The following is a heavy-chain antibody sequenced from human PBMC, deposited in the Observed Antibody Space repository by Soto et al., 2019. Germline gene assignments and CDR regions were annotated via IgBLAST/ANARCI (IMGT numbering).Heavy chain of an antibody. Sequence: PSETLSLTCTVSGGSISSYYWSWIRQPPGKGLEWIGYIYYSGSTNYNPSLKSRVTISVDTSKNQFSLYLQMNSLRAEDTAVYYCARGVYYDILTGYIGLNYWGQGTLVTVSS. V-gene: IGHV4-59*12. CDR1: GGSISSYY. D-gene: IGHD3-9*01. CDR3: ARGVYYDILTGYIGLNY. J-gene: IGHJ4*02. CDR2: IYYSGST.